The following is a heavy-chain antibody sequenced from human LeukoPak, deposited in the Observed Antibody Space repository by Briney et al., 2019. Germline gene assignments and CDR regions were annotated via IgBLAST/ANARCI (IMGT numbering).Heavy chain of an antibody. Sequence: SETLSLTCAVYGGSFSGYYWSWIRQPPGKGLEWIGEINHSGSTNYNPSLKSRVTISVDTSKNQFSLKLSSVTAADTAVYYCARDLTPQTYDYSNFYYYYYYMDVWGKGTTVTVSS. CDR1: GGSFSGYY. J-gene: IGHJ6*03. CDR3: ARDLTPQTYDYSNFYYYYYYMDV. D-gene: IGHD4-11*01. V-gene: IGHV4-34*01. CDR2: INHSGST.